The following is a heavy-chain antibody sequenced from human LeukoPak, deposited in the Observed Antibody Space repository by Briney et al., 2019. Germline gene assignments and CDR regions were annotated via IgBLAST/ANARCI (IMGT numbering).Heavy chain of an antibody. Sequence: SQTLSLTCTVSGGSISSGGYYWSWIRQPPGKGLEWIGYIYHSGSTYYNPSLKSRVTISVDRSKNQFSLKLSSVTAADTAVYYCAGETTVTPSMAFDIWGQGTMVTVSS. CDR2: IYHSGST. D-gene: IGHD4-17*01. V-gene: IGHV4-30-2*01. CDR3: AGETTVTPSMAFDI. CDR1: GGSISSGGYY. J-gene: IGHJ3*02.